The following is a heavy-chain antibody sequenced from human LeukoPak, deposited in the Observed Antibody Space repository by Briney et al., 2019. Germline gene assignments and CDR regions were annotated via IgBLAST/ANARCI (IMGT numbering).Heavy chain of an antibody. V-gene: IGHV4-34*01. Sequence: PSETLSLTCAVCGGSFSGYYWSWIRQPPGKGLEWIGEINHSGSTNYNPSLKSRVTISVDTSKNQFSLKLSSVTAADTAVYYCARDILAWNDVSDIWGQGTMVTVSS. CDR2: INHSGST. CDR3: ARDILAWNDVSDI. CDR1: GGSFSGYY. D-gene: IGHD1-1*01. J-gene: IGHJ3*02.